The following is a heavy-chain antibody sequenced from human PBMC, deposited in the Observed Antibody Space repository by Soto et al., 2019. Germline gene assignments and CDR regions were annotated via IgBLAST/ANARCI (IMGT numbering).Heavy chain of an antibody. D-gene: IGHD2-21*01. J-gene: IGHJ3*01. Sequence: QITLKESGPTLVKPTQPLTLTCTFSGFSLSASGVAVGWIRQPPGKALEWLAFIYWNDDKRYNASMKSRLAVTRHTSANRVVLTMTNMDAEDTGTYYCAHKGSLTLAHAFDFWGPRTRVFVSS. CDR3: AHKGSLTLAHAFDF. CDR1: GFSLSASGVA. V-gene: IGHV2-5*01. CDR2: IYWNDDK.